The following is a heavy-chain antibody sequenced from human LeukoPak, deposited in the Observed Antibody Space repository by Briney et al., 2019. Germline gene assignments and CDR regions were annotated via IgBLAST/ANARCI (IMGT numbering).Heavy chain of an antibody. CDR1: GFTFSSYA. D-gene: IGHD5-24*01. Sequence: PGGSLRLSCAASGFTFSSYAMSWVRQAPGKGLEWISAISGSGGSTYYADSVKGRFTISRDNSKNTLYLQMNSLRAEDTAVYYCAKARSDGYNFDYWGQGTLVTVSS. J-gene: IGHJ4*02. CDR2: ISGSGGST. CDR3: AKARSDGYNFDY. V-gene: IGHV3-23*01.